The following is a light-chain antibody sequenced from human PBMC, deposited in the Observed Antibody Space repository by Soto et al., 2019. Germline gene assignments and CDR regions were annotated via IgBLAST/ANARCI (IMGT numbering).Light chain of an antibody. CDR3: QQYGSSALT. Sequence: EIVLTQSPGTLSLSPGDSATLSCRASQSVSSSYLAWYQQKPGQAPSLLIYGASLRATGIPDRFRGSGSGTDFTLTISRLEPEDFAVYYCQQYGSSALTFGGGTKVEIK. V-gene: IGKV3-20*01. J-gene: IGKJ4*01. CDR1: QSVSSSY. CDR2: GAS.